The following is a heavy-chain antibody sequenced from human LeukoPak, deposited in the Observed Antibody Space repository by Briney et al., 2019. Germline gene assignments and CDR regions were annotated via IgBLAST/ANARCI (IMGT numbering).Heavy chain of an antibody. D-gene: IGHD6-13*01. CDR2: ISSSTSTI. Sequence: PGGSLRLSCAASGFTFSSYSMNWVRQAPGKGLEWVSYISSSTSTIYYADSVKGRFTISRDNAKNSLYLQMNSLRAEDTAVYYCIRGSSSWYGECFQHWGQGTLVTVSS. V-gene: IGHV3-48*04. CDR3: IRGSSSWYGECFQH. CDR1: GFTFSSYS. J-gene: IGHJ1*01.